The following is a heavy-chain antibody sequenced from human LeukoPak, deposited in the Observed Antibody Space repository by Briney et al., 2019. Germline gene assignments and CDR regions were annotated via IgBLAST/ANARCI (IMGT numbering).Heavy chain of an antibody. J-gene: IGHJ4*02. Sequence: LXLXXAAXXFTFXDXXMSWIRQAPGKXLEXVSYISDIDNTVYYADSVKGRFTISRDNAKKSLYLQMNSLRAEDTAVYYCARGADYYDSSGYYYVDYWGQGTLVTVSS. CDR2: ISDIDNTV. D-gene: IGHD3-22*01. CDR1: XFTFXDXX. V-gene: IGHV3-11*01. CDR3: ARGADYYDSSGYYYVDY.